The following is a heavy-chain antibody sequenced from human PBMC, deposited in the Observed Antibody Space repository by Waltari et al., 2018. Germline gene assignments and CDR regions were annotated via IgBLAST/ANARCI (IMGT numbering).Heavy chain of an antibody. V-gene: IGHV4-39*01. CDR2: IYYSGST. CDR3: ARHGSIFGVVNLDY. D-gene: IGHD3-3*01. Sequence: QLQLQESGPGLVKPSETLSLTCTVSGGSISSSSYYWGWIRQPPGKGLEWIGSIYYSGSTYHNPSLKSRVTISVDTSKNQFSLKLSSVTAADTAVYYCARHGSIFGVVNLDYWGQGTLVTVSS. J-gene: IGHJ4*02. CDR1: GGSISSSSYY.